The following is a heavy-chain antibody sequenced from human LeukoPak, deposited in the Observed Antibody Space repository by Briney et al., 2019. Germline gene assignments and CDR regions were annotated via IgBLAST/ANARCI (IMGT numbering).Heavy chain of an antibody. D-gene: IGHD6-19*01. V-gene: IGHV4-59*12. CDR2: VYYSGTT. J-gene: IGHJ4*02. CDR1: GGSISSYY. Sequence: SETLSLTCTVSGGSISSYYWSWIRQPPGKALEWIGSVYYSGTTSYNPSLKSRVTISVDMSKNHFSLRLRSVTAADTAMYYYARGTLYRGWSYYLDFWGQGSQVTVSS. CDR3: ARGTLYRGWSYYLDF.